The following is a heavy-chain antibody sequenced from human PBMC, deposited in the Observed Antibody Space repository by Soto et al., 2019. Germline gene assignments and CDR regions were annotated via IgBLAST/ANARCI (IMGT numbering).Heavy chain of an antibody. CDR3: TTGRFCSGGSCYYYYGMDV. Sequence: PGGSLRLSCAASGFTFSNAWMNWVRQAPGKGLEWVGRIKSKTDGGTTDYAAPVKGRFTISRDDSKNTLYLQMNSLKTEDTAVYYCTTGRFCSGGSCYYYYGMDVWGQGTTVTVSS. D-gene: IGHD2-15*01. CDR1: GFTFSNAW. J-gene: IGHJ6*02. V-gene: IGHV3-15*07. CDR2: IKSKTDGGTT.